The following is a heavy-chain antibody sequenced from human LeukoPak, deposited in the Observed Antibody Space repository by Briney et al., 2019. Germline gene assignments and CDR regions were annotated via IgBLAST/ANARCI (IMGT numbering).Heavy chain of an antibody. J-gene: IGHJ4*02. CDR2: INAGNGNT. CDR1: GYTFTSYA. D-gene: IGHD3-10*01. CDR3: ARVRGSGTIYY. V-gene: IGHV1-3*01. Sequence: GASVKVSFKASGYTFTSYAMHWVRQAPGQRREWMGWINAGNGNTKYSQKFQGRVTITRDTSASTAYMELSSLRSEDTAVYYCARVRGSGTIYYWGQGTLVTVSS.